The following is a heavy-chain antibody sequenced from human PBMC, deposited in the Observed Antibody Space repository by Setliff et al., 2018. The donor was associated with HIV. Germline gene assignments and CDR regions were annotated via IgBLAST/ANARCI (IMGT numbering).Heavy chain of an antibody. V-gene: IGHV1-69*05. CDR2: IIPIFDTP. Sequence: SVKVSCKTSGDTFNTYAISWARQAPGQGLEWIGGIIPIFDTPHYAQNFQGRVAITTDESTSTSYMELSSLRSEDTAVYYCAKSGPRRNNGYQLSVRTWGMDVRGQGTTVTVSS. J-gene: IGHJ6*02. CDR3: AKSGPRRNNGYQLSVRTWGMDV. D-gene: IGHD2-8*01. CDR1: GDTFNTYA.